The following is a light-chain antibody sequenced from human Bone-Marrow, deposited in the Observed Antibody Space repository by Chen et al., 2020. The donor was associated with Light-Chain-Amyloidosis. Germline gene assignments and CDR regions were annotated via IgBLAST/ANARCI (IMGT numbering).Light chain of an antibody. CDR3: QHRGKA. V-gene: IGKV3-11*01. CDR2: DTS. J-gene: IGKJ4*01. Sequence: EIVLTQSPATLSLSPGDTATLSCRASQYISSSDYLAWYQQKPGQAPRLLMFDTSKRATGVPDRFRGSGGGTECTLTISSLEPEDFAVYYCQHRGKAVGGGTKVEI. CDR1: QYISSSDY.